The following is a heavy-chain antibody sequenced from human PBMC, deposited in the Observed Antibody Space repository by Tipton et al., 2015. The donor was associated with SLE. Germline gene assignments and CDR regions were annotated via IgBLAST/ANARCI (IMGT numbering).Heavy chain of an antibody. J-gene: IGHJ2*01. CDR3: ARRRCLQPDWCFDL. Sequence: QSGAEVKKPGSSVKVSCKASGGTFSNFAISWVRQAPGQGLEWMGEIIPIFGTPNSAQKFQGRVTITADDVTSTAYMELSSLRPEDTAVYYCARRRCLQPDWCFDLWGRGILVTVSS. D-gene: IGHD5-24*01. CDR2: IIPIFGTP. CDR1: GGTFSNFA. V-gene: IGHV1-69*01.